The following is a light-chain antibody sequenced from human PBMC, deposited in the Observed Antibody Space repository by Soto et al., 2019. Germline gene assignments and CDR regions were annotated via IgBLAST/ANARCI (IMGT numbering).Light chain of an antibody. CDR2: GAS. J-gene: IGKJ1*01. CDR3: QHYGSSSVT. CDR1: HSVSSNY. V-gene: IGKV3-20*01. Sequence: EIVLTQSPGTLSLSPGERATPSCRATHSVSSNYLAWYQQKPGQAPRLLIYGASSMATGIPDRFSGSGSGTDFTLTISRLEHEDFAVYFCQHYGSSSVTFGQGTKVDIK.